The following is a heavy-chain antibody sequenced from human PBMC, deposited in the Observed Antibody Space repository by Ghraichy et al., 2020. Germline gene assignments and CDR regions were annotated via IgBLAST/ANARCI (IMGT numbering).Heavy chain of an antibody. CDR2: ISGSGGST. CDR1: GFTFSSYA. Sequence: LSLTCAASGFTFSSYAMSWVRQAPGKGLEWVSAISGSGGSTYYADSVKGRFTISRDNSKNTLYLQMNSLRAEDTAVYYCGLYYYDSSGRVRFDYWGQGTLVTVSS. J-gene: IGHJ4*02. V-gene: IGHV3-23*01. D-gene: IGHD3-22*01. CDR3: GLYYYDSSGRVRFDY.